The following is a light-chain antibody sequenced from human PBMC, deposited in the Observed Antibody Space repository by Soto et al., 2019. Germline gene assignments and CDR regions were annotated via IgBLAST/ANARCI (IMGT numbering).Light chain of an antibody. J-gene: IGKJ2*01. CDR2: GAS. V-gene: IGKV3-20*01. CDR1: QSVSSSY. Sequence: EIVLTQSPGTLSLSPGERATLSCRASQSVSSSYLAWYQQKPGQAPRLLIYGASSRATGIPDRFSGSGSGTDFTLTISRLEPQDFAVYYCHRYGRSPDTLGQGTKLEIK. CDR3: HRYGRSPDT.